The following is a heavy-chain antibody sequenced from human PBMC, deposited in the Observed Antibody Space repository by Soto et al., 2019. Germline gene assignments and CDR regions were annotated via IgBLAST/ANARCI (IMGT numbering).Heavy chain of an antibody. Sequence: GGSLRLSCAASGFTFSSYWMSWVRQAPGKGLEWVANIKQDGSEKYYVDSVKGRFTISRDNAKNSLYLQMNSLRAEDTAVYYCAREYCSSTSCYGDYYYMDVWGKGTTVTASS. CDR2: IKQDGSEK. J-gene: IGHJ6*03. CDR1: GFTFSSYW. V-gene: IGHV3-7*01. D-gene: IGHD2-2*01. CDR3: AREYCSSTSCYGDYYYMDV.